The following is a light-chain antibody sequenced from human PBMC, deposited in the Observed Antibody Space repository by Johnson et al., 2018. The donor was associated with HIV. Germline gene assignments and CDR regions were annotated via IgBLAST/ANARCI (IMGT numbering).Light chain of an antibody. J-gene: IGLJ1*01. CDR3: LPGDTGPRTYI. CDR2: ENN. Sequence: QLVLTQPPSVSAAPGQKVTISCSGGISDVVNYAESWCHRLQGTAPKLLFYENNIRPSGIPARFSGSQSGSSATLGITGRCPEDEGDYYCLPGDTGPRTYIVGSGTKVTVL. V-gene: IGLV1-41*01. CDR1: ISDVVNYA.